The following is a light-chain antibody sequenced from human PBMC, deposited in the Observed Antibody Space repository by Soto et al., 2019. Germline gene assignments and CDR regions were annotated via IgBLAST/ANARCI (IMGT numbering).Light chain of an antibody. V-gene: IGLV2-8*01. CDR2: EVT. J-gene: IGLJ2*01. CDR1: SRDVGAYVY. Sequence: QSVLTQPSSASGSPGESVTMSCTGTSRDVGAYVYVSWFQQHPGKAPKLLIYEVTKRPSGVPDRFSGSRSGNSASLTVSGVQVEDEADYYCSAYAGSNKLVFGGGTKLTVL. CDR3: SAYAGSNKLV.